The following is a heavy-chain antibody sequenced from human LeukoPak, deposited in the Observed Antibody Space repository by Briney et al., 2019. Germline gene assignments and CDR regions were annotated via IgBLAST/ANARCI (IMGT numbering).Heavy chain of an antibody. V-gene: IGHV3-30*03. CDR1: GFTLSSNG. Sequence: PGGSLRLSCAVSGFTLSSNGMHWVRQAPGKGLEWVAVISYDGSSRNYADSVKGRFTISRDNAKNSLYLQMNSLRDEDTAVYYCARAFDNWGQGTLVTVSS. CDR3: ARAFDN. J-gene: IGHJ4*02. CDR2: ISYDGSSR.